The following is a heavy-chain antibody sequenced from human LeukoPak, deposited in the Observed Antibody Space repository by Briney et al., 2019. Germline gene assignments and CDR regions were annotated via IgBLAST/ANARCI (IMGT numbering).Heavy chain of an antibody. Sequence: GGSLRLSCAASGFTFDDYAMHWVRQAPGKGLEWVSGISWNSGSIGYADSVKGRFTISRDNAKNSLYLQMNSLRVEDTAVYYCAKDYLYDYVSWGQGTLVAVSS. CDR3: AKDYLYDYVS. CDR1: GFTFDDYA. J-gene: IGHJ5*02. V-gene: IGHV3-9*01. CDR2: ISWNSGSI. D-gene: IGHD3-16*01.